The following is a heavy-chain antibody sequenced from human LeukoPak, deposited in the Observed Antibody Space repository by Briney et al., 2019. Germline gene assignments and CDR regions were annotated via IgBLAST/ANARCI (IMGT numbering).Heavy chain of an antibody. J-gene: IGHJ4*02. CDR2: ISGSGGST. D-gene: IGHD2-15*01. CDR1: GFTCSNYA. CDR3: ASRYCSGGSCRAFDY. V-gene: IGHV3-23*01. Sequence: PGGSLSLSCAASGFTCSNYAMSWVRQAPGKGLEWVSTISGSGGSTYYANSVKGQFTISRDNSKNTLYLQMDSLRAEDTAVYYCASRYCSGGSCRAFDYWGQGTLVTVSS.